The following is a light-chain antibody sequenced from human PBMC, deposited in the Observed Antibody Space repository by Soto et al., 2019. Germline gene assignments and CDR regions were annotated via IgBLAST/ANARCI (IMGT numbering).Light chain of an antibody. J-gene: IGKJ1*01. V-gene: IGKV1-17*01. CDR1: QCIRND. Sequence: DIQMTQSPSSLSASVGYRVTITCRASQCIRNDLSWYQQKPGKVPKLLIYAASTLQGEVPSRFSGRGSGTEFTLTISSLQPEDFATYYCLHKKTFVWTFGQGTKVDI. CDR3: LHKKTFVWT. CDR2: AAS.